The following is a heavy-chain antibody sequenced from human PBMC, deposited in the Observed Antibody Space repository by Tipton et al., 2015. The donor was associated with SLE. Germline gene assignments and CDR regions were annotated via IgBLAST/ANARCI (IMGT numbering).Heavy chain of an antibody. V-gene: IGHV4-39*06. D-gene: IGHD3-22*01. Sequence: TLSLTCIVSGDSISSSSYYWGWIRQPPGKGLEWVGTVYYPGNTFYNPSLKSRVTISVDTSKNQFPLNLSSVTAADTAVYYCARDEYRYDTTGYHLLAHFDFWGQGTLVTVSS. J-gene: IGHJ4*02. CDR1: GDSISSSSYY. CDR2: VYYPGNT. CDR3: ARDEYRYDTTGYHLLAHFDF.